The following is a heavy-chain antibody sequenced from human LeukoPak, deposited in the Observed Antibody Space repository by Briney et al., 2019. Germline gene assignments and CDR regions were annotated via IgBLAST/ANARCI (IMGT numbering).Heavy chain of an antibody. CDR3: TKDSGHSSVY. Sequence: GGSLRLSCAASGFTFSSYGMHWVRQAPGKGLEWVAVISYDGSNKYYADSVKGRFTISRDNSKNTLYLQMNSLRAEDTAVYYCTKDSGHSSVYWGQGTLVTVSS. D-gene: IGHD6-25*01. V-gene: IGHV3-30*18. CDR1: GFTFSSYG. J-gene: IGHJ4*02. CDR2: ISYDGSNK.